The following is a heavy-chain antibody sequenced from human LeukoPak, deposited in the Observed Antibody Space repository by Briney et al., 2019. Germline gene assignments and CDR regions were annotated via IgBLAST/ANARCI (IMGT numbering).Heavy chain of an antibody. CDR3: ARYGSGNYGSLDY. J-gene: IGHJ4*02. D-gene: IGHD3-10*01. CDR2: ISGSGGST. CDR1: RFTFNTYA. V-gene: IGHV3-23*01. Sequence: GGSLRLSCAASRFTFNTYAMSWVRQAPGKGLEWVSAISGSGGSTYYADSVKGRFSISRDNSNNTLYLHMNTLRAEDTAVYYCARYGSGNYGSLDYWGQGALVTVSS.